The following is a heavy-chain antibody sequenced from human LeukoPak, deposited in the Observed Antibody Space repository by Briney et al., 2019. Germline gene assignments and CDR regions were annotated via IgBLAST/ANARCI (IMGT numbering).Heavy chain of an antibody. CDR1: GYTFTSYD. D-gene: IGHD1-26*01. J-gene: IGHJ4*02. Sequence: ASVEVSCKASGYTFTSYDINWVRQATGQGLEWMGWMNPNSGNTGYAQKFRGRVTMTRNTSISTAYMELSSLRSEDTAVYYCARGPFIGATGGPAYYFDYWGQGTLVTVSS. CDR2: MNPNSGNT. CDR3: ARGPFIGATGGPAYYFDY. V-gene: IGHV1-8*01.